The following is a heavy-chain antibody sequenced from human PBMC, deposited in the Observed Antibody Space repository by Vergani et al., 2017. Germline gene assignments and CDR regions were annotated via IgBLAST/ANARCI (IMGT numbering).Heavy chain of an antibody. CDR2: ISGSGGTT. CDR3: AKGGFRNAFDI. V-gene: IGHV3-23*01. CDR1: GFTFSTYA. J-gene: IGHJ3*02. Sequence: EVQLLESGGGLVQTGGSLRLSCAASGFTFSTYAMSWVRQAPGKGLEWVSVISGSGGTTDYADSVKGRFTISRDNSKNTLYLQMNSLRVEATALYYCAKGGFRNAFDIWGQGTMVTVSS.